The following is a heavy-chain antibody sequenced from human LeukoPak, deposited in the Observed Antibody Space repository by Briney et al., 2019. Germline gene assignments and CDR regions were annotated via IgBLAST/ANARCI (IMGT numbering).Heavy chain of an antibody. CDR3: ARHGSSSWPVDY. V-gene: IGHV5-51*01. J-gene: IGHJ4*02. CDR1: GYRFISYW. Sequence: GESLKISCQGSGYRFISYWIAWVRQMHGKGLEWMGMIYPGDSDTRYSPSFQGQVTISADKSISTAYLQWSSLKASDTAMYYCARHGSSSWPVDYWGQGTLVTVSS. D-gene: IGHD6-13*01. CDR2: IYPGDSDT.